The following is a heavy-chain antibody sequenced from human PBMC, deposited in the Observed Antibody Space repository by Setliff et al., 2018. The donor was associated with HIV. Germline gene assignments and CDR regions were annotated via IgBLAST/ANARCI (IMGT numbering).Heavy chain of an antibody. D-gene: IGHD3-10*01. V-gene: IGHV4-38-2*01. J-gene: IGHJ3*02. Sequence: SETLSLTCAVSGYSITSGYYWGWIRQPPGKGLEWIGNMYDGGTPHYNPSLKSRFTVSLDTSRNQFSLRLTSVTAADTAVYYCASLYYYGSGALDAFDIWGQGTMVTVSS. CDR2: MYDGGTP. CDR1: GYSITSGYY. CDR3: ASLYYYGSGALDAFDI.